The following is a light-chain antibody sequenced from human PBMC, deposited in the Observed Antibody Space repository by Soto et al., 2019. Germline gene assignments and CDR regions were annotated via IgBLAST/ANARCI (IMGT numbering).Light chain of an antibody. Sequence: DVVMTQSPLSLAVTPGEPSTISCRSGQGLLHGNGHNYLDWYLQKPGQSPHLLIYLASNRAPGVPDRFSGSGSGTDFTLKISIVEAEDVGVYYCMQALQTPLTFGQGTRLEIK. J-gene: IGKJ5*01. CDR1: QGLLHGNGHNY. CDR3: MQALQTPLT. CDR2: LAS. V-gene: IGKV2-28*01.